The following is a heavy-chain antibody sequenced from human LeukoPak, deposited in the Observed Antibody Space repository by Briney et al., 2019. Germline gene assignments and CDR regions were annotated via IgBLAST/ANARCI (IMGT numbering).Heavy chain of an antibody. Sequence: GGSLRLSCAASGFTFSNYAMSWVRQSPGKGLEWVSAISATTSTTYYADSVKGRFTISRDNAKNSVYLLMNSLRAEDTAVYYCARAPYYYDSSAWRGDAFDIWGRGTMVTVSS. V-gene: IGHV3-48*04. CDR3: ARAPYYYDSSAWRGDAFDI. CDR2: ISATTSTT. CDR1: GFTFSNYA. D-gene: IGHD3-22*01. J-gene: IGHJ3*02.